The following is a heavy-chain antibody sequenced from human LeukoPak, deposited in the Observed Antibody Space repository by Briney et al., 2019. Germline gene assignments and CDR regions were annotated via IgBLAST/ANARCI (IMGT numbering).Heavy chain of an antibody. CDR2: IKQDGSEK. V-gene: IGHV3-7*01. J-gene: IGHJ4*02. CDR3: ARYFDS. Sequence: GGSLRLSCVVSGYSFSTNMLTWVRQAPGKGLEWVANIKQDGSEKYYVDSVKGRFTISRDNAKNSLYLLMNSLRAEDTAVYYCARYFDSWGQGTLVTVSS. CDR1: GYSFSTNM.